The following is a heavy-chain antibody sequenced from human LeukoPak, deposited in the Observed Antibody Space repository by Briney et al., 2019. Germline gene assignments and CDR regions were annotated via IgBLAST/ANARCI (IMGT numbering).Heavy chain of an antibody. CDR3: ARDEGSGWYNY. D-gene: IGHD6-19*01. CDR2: IYYSGST. Sequence: PSETLSLTCTVSGDSLSSTSYYWGWIRQPPGKGLEWIGSIYYSGSTYYNPSLKSRVTISVDTSKNKFSLNLRSVTAADTAVYYCARDEGSGWYNYWGPGTLVTVSS. V-gene: IGHV4-39*07. CDR1: GDSLSSTSYY. J-gene: IGHJ4*02.